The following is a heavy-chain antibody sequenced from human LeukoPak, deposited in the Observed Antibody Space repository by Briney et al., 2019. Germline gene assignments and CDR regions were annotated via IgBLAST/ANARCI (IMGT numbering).Heavy chain of an antibody. V-gene: IGHV3-20*04. J-gene: IGHJ5*01. CDR1: GFNFGDYA. CDR3: ARDNWVDC. CDR2: INWNGGYT. Sequence: GGSLRLSCAASGFNFGDYAMSWVRQAPGKGLEWVSGINWNGGYTYYADSVQGRFTISRDNAKNSLYLQMNSLKVEDTAIYYCARDNWVDCWGQGTLVTVSS.